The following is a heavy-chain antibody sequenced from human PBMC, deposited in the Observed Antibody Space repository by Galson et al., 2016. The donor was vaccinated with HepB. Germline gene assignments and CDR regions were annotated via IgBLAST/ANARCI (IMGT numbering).Heavy chain of an antibody. CDR1: GGSISNNYW. J-gene: IGHJ4*02. CDR2: IHPDGRT. CDR3: ATAPVGCSWNSCYLHY. V-gene: IGHV4-4*02. D-gene: IGHD1/OR15-1a*01. Sequence: TLSLTCAVFGGSISNNYWCNWVRQPPGKGLEWIAEIHPDGRTHYNPSLKSRVTLSVDKSNNQFSLKLTSANAADTAVYYCATAPVGCSWNSCYLHYGGQGTLVTVSS.